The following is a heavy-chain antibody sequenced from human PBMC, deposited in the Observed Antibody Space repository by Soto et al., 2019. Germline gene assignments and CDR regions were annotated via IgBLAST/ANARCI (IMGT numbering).Heavy chain of an antibody. CDR2: IYYSGST. CDR3: ARSVTP. CDR1: GGSISSSSDY. V-gene: IGHV4-39*07. D-gene: IGHD3-10*01. J-gene: IGHJ5*02. Sequence: PSETLSLTCTVSGGSISSSSDYWGWIRQPPGKGLEWIGSIYYSGSTYYSPSLKSRVTISVDTSKNQFSLKLSSVTAADTAVYYCARSVTPWGQGTLVTVSS.